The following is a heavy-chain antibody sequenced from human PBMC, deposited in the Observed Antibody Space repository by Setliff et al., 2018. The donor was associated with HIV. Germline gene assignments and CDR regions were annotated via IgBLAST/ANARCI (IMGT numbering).Heavy chain of an antibody. CDR3: VRGKNWFDP. CDR1: GFTFSSYA. J-gene: IGHJ5*02. V-gene: IGHV3-23*01. Sequence: LRLSCAASGFTFSSYAMSWVRQAPGKGLEWVSAVSASDGRTYYADSVKGRFTVSRDNAKNSLYLQMNSLRAEDTALYYCVRGKNWFDPWGQGTLVTVS. CDR2: VSASDGRT.